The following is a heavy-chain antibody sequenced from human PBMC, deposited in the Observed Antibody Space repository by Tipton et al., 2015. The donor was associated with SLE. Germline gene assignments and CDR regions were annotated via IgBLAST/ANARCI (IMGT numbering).Heavy chain of an antibody. V-gene: IGHV1-18*01. CDR2: ISTYNGNT. CDR1: GVTFSTYA. J-gene: IGHJ4*02. CDR3: ARVRVDTAMGVFDF. Sequence: QVQLVQSGAEVKEPGSSVKISCKASGVTFSTYAISWVRQAPGQGLEWMGWISTYNGNTNYAQKLQGRVTMTSDTSTSTAYMELRSLRSDDTAIYYCARVRVDTAMGVFDFWGQGTLVTVSS. D-gene: IGHD5-18*01.